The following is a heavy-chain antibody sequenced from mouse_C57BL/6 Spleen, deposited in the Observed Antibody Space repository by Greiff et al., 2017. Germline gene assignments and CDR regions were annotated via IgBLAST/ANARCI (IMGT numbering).Heavy chain of an antibody. Sequence: QVQLQQSGAELVKPGASVKISCKASGYAFSSYWMNWVKQRPGKGLEWIGQIYPGDGDTNYNGKFKGKATLTADKSSSTAYMQLSSLTSEDSAVYCCARGEAYSNYVFDYWGQGTTLTVSS. V-gene: IGHV1-80*01. J-gene: IGHJ2*01. D-gene: IGHD2-5*01. CDR2: IYPGDGDT. CDR1: GYAFSSYW. CDR3: ARGEAYSNYVFDY.